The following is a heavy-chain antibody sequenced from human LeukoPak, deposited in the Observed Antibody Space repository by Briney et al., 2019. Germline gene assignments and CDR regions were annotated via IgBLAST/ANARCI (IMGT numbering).Heavy chain of an antibody. V-gene: IGHV3-7*01. J-gene: IGHJ6*02. CDR2: IKQDGSEK. CDR1: GFTFSSYA. Sequence: GGSLRLSCAASGFTFSSYAMSWVRQAPGEGVEWVANIKQDGSEKNYVDSVLGRFTIYRDNAKNSLYLQMNSLRAEDTAVYYCAGSGRYPNYYYYYGMNVWGQGTTVTVSS. D-gene: IGHD1-26*01. CDR3: AGSGRYPNYYYYYGMNV.